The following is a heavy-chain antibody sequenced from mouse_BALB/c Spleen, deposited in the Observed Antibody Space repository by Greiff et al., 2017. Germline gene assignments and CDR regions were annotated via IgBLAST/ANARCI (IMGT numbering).Heavy chain of an antibody. J-gene: IGHJ2*01. V-gene: IGHV5-17*02. D-gene: IGHD1-1*01. Sequence: EVKLVESGGGLVQPGGSRKLSCAASGFTFSSFGMHWVRQAPEKGLEWVAYISSGSSTIYYADTVKGRFTISRDNPKNTLFLQMTSLRSEDTAMYYCARENYYGSSYGYWGQGTTLTVSS. CDR2: ISSGSSTI. CDR1: GFTFSSFG. CDR3: ARENYYGSSYGY.